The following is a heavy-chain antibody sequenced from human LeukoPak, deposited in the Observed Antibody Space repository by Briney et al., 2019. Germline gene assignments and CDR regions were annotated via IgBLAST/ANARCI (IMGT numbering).Heavy chain of an antibody. V-gene: IGHV4-4*07. Sequence: SETPSLTCNVSGASIGSYYWNWTRQPAGKGLEWIGRISTSGGSNYNPSLKSRVTMSLDTSKNQVSLKLSSVTAADTAVYYCARHELTYGSGSYSFDYWGQGTLVTVSS. CDR1: GASIGSYY. CDR3: ARHELTYGSGSYSFDY. D-gene: IGHD3-10*01. CDR2: ISTSGGS. J-gene: IGHJ4*02.